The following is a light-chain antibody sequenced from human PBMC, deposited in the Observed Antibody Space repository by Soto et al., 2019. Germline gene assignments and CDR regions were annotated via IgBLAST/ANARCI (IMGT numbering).Light chain of an antibody. Sequence: EIVFTQSPGTLSLSPGERATLSCRASQSVSSSYLAWYQQKPGQAPRLLIYGASSRATGIPDRFSGTGSGTDFTLTISRLEPEDFAVYYCQQYDRSPKTFGQRTKVDIK. CDR1: QSVSSSY. V-gene: IGKV3-20*01. CDR3: QQYDRSPKT. J-gene: IGKJ1*01. CDR2: GAS.